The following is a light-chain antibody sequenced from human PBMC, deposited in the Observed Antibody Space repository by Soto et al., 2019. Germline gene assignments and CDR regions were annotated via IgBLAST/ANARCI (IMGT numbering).Light chain of an antibody. Sequence: DIQMTQPPPSVIASVGARSPITYRARQGFTSWLAWYEQNPGKAPKLLIYAASSLQSGVPSRFSGSGSCTDFTLTISSLQPKDFATYYCQQDNSFPPTFGGGTKVEIK. V-gene: IGKV1D-12*01. CDR3: QQDNSFPPT. CDR2: AAS. J-gene: IGKJ4*01. CDR1: QGFTSW.